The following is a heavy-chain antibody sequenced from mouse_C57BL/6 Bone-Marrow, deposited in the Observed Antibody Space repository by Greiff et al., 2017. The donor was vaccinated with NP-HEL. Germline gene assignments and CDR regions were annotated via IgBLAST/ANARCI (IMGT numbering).Heavy chain of an antibody. V-gene: IGHV2-5*01. CDR2: IWRGGST. CDR1: GFSLTSYG. CDR3: DKGDGNPYYFDY. D-gene: IGHD2-1*01. J-gene: IGHJ2*01. Sequence: VQRVESGPGLVQPSQSLSITCTVSGFSLTSYGVHWVRQSPGKGLEWLGVIWRGGSTDYNAAFMSRLSITTDNTKSQVFFKMNSLQADDTAIYYCDKGDGNPYYFDYWGQGTTLTVSS.